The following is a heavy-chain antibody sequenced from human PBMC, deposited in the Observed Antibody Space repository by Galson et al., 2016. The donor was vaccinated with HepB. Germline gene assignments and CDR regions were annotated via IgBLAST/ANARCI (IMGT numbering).Heavy chain of an antibody. Sequence: SLRLSCAVSKFIFGGFWMQWVRQAPGEGLKWVSRINGDGSTTVYADSVKGRSTISRDNAKSILFLQMTSLRAEDTAVYFCSRDRNFAADTWGQGTLVTVSS. V-gene: IGHV3-74*01. CDR1: KFIFGGFW. J-gene: IGHJ1*01. D-gene: IGHD6-13*01. CDR3: SRDRNFAADT. CDR2: INGDGSTT.